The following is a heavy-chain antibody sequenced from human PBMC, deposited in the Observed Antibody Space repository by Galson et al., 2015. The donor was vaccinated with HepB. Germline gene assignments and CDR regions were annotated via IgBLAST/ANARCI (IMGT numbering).Heavy chain of an antibody. V-gene: IGHV3-30-3*01. CDR2: ISYDGSNK. CDR3: ARDTLSTGAVAGSYYYYGMDV. D-gene: IGHD6-19*01. Sequence: SLRLSCAASGFTFSSYAMHWVRQAPGKGLEWVAVISYDGSNKYYADSVKGRFTISRDNSKNTLYLQMNSLRAEDTAVYYCARDTLSTGAVAGSYYYYGMDVWGQGTTVTVSS. J-gene: IGHJ6*02. CDR1: GFTFSSYA.